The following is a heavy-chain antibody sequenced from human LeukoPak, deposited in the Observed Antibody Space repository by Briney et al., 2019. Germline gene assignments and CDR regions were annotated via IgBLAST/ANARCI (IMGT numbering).Heavy chain of an antibody. CDR1: GASITSSY. Sequence: PSETPSPTCTVSGASITSSYWSWIRQSPGRGLECIGYIANNGDLNYNPSLRSRVTISMDTSKNQFSLRLTSVTAADTALYFCAKTARLFEYWGQGALVTVSS. J-gene: IGHJ4*02. V-gene: IGHV4-59*08. D-gene: IGHD6-25*01. CDR3: AKTARLFEY. CDR2: IANNGDL.